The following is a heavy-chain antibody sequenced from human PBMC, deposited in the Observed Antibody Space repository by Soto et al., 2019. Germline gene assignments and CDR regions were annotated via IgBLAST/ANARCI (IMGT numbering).Heavy chain of an antibody. Sequence: QVQLQESGPGLEKPSQTLSLTCTVSGVSISTSSYYWSWIRQPPGKGLEWIGFMSYSGITSYNASLTSRVTMSVDTSKSQFSLSLSFVTAADTAVYFCATMGTPATGLYYFDNWGQGTLVTVSS. J-gene: IGHJ4*02. CDR2: MSYSGIT. D-gene: IGHD1-7*01. V-gene: IGHV4-30-4*01. CDR1: GVSISTSSYY. CDR3: ATMGTPATGLYYFDN.